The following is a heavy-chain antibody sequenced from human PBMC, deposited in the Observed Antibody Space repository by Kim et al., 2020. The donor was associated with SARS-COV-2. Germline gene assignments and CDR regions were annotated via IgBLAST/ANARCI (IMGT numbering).Heavy chain of an antibody. CDR2: INHSGST. CDR1: GGSFSGYH. D-gene: IGHD6-13*01. CDR3: ARDRYTSSRYGSRPMFDY. J-gene: IGHJ4*02. V-gene: IGHV4-34*01. Sequence: SETLSLTCAVYGGSFSGYHWSWIRQPPGKGLEWIGEINHSGSTNYNPSLKSRVTISVDTSKNQFSLKLNSVTAADTAVYYCARDRYTSSRYGSRPMFDYWGQGTLVTVSS.